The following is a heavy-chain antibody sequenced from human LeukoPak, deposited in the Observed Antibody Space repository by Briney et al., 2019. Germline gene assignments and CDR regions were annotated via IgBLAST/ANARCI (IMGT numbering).Heavy chain of an antibody. CDR2: ISYSGNTI. CDR3: ARSPRFQQLVPHTGYYYYMDV. J-gene: IGHJ6*03. Sequence: GGSLRLSCAASGFTFSDYYMNWIRQAPGKGLEWVSYISYSGNTIYYADSVKGRFTISRDNAKNSLYLQMNSLRAEDTAVYYCARSPRFQQLVPHTGYYYYMDVWGKGTTVTVSS. D-gene: IGHD6-13*01. CDR1: GFTFSDYY. V-gene: IGHV3-11*04.